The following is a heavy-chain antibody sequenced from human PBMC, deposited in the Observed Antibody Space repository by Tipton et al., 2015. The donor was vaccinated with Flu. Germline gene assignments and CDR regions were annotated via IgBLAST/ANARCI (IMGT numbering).Heavy chain of an antibody. D-gene: IGHD2-8*01. V-gene: IGHV4-34*01. CDR3: ARGPRIVLMVYAPIGYFDS. J-gene: IGHJ4*02. Sequence: TLSLTCAVYGGSFSGYYWSWIRQPPGKGLEWIGEINHSGSTNYNPSLKSRVTISVDTSKNQFSLKLSSVTAADTAVYYCARGPRIVLMVYAPIGYFDSWGQGTLVTVSS. CDR1: GGSFSGYY. CDR2: INHSGST.